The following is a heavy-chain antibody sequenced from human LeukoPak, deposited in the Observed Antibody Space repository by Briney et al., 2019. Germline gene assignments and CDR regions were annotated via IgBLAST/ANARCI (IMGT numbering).Heavy chain of an antibody. CDR1: GSTVSSNY. CDR3: ARYYPAYCGGDCYFDY. V-gene: IGHV3-53*01. J-gene: IGHJ4*02. D-gene: IGHD2-21*02. Sequence: GGSLRLSCAASGSTVSSNYMSWVRQAPGKGLEWVSVIYSGGSTYYADSVKGRFTISRDNSKNTLYLQMNSLRAEDTAVYYCARYYPAYCGGDCYFDYWGQGTLVTVSS. CDR2: IYSGGST.